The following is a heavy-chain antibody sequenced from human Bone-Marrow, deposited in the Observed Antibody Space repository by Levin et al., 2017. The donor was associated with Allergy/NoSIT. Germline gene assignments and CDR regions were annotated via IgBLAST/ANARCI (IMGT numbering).Heavy chain of an antibody. V-gene: IGHV4-4*02. CDR1: GVSMRSSNW. Sequence: PSETLSLTCVVSGVSMRSSNWWSWVRQPPGKGLEWIGEVYQSGSTNYSPSFKSRVTILVDKSKSHFSLRMTSVTAADTAMYFCARVAVSEVGAHDFFDHWGQGTLVTVSS. CDR2: VYQSGST. J-gene: IGHJ4*02. CDR3: ARVAVSEVGAHDFFDH. D-gene: IGHD1-26*01.